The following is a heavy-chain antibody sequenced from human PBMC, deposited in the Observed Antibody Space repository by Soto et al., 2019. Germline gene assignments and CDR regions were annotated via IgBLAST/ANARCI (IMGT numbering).Heavy chain of an antibody. CDR1: GGTFSSYA. V-gene: IGHV1-69*13. Sequence: SVKVSCKASGGTFSSYAISWVRQAPGQGLEWMEGIIPIFGTANYAQRFQGRVTITADESTSTAYMELSSPRSEDTAVYYCARTYYYDSSGLDPNEYFQHWGQGTLVTVSS. CDR3: ARTYYYDSSGLDPNEYFQH. J-gene: IGHJ1*01. D-gene: IGHD3-22*01. CDR2: IIPIFGTA.